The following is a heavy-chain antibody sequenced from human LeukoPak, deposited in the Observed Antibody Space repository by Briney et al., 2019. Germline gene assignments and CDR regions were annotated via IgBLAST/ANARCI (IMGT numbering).Heavy chain of an antibody. V-gene: IGHV4-34*01. Sequence: SETLSLTCAVYGGSFSGYYWSWIRQPPGKGLEWIGEINHSGSTNYNPSLKSRVTISVDTSKNQFSLKLSSVTAAATAVYYCARVTYYYDSSGYFQVYYFDYWGQGTLVTVSS. CDR2: INHSGST. CDR3: ARVTYYYDSSGYFQVYYFDY. D-gene: IGHD3-22*01. CDR1: GGSFSGYY. J-gene: IGHJ4*02.